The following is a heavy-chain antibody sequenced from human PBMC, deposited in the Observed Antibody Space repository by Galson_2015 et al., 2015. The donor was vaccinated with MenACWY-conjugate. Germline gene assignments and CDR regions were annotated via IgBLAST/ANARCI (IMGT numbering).Heavy chain of an antibody. J-gene: IGHJ4*02. CDR1: GFTFSSYS. CDR2: IYPSGVTT. D-gene: IGHD6-19*01. CDR3: AKDRQPDSGWNFDY. V-gene: IGHV3-23*01. Sequence: SLRLSCAASGFTFSSYSMNWVRQAPGKGLEWVSAIYPSGVTTYYAESVKGRFTISRDNSKNTVYLQMNSLRAEDTAVYYCAKDRQPDSGWNFDYWGQGTLVTVSS.